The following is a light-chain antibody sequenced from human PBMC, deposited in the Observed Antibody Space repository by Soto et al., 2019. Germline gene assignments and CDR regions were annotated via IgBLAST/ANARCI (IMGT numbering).Light chain of an antibody. J-gene: IGLJ2*01. Sequence: QSVLTQPPSASGTPGQRVTISCSGSSSNIGSNYVYWYQQLPGTAPKLLIYRNNQRPSGVPDRFSGSKSGTSGSLAISGLRSEDEADDYCAAWDDSLKGVFGGGTKLTVL. CDR2: RNN. V-gene: IGLV1-47*01. CDR1: SSNIGSNY. CDR3: AAWDDSLKGV.